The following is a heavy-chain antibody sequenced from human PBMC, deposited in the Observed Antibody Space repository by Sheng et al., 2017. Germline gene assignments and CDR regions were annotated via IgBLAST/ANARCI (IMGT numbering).Heavy chain of an antibody. Sequence: QLQLQESGSGLVKPSQTLSLTCAVSGGSISSGGYSWSWIRQPPGKGLEWIGYIYHSGSTYYNPSLKSRVTISVDRSKNQFSLKLSSVTAADTAVYYCARASYCGGDCYSAPFDYWGQGTLVTVSS. J-gene: IGHJ4*02. CDR2: IYHSGST. V-gene: IGHV4-30-2*01. CDR1: GGSISSGGYS. CDR3: ARASYCGGDCYSAPFDY. D-gene: IGHD2-21*02.